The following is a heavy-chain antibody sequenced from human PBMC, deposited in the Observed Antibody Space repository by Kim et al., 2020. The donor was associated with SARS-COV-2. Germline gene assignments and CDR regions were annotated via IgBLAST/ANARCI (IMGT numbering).Heavy chain of an antibody. CDR1: GFTFSSYG. Sequence: GGSLRLSCSASGFTFSSYGMHWVRQAPGKGLEYVSAISSNGGSKYYADSVKGRFTISRDNSKNTLYLQMSSLRAEDTAVYYCVSRYYDILTGYFYYYYGMDVWGQGTTVTVSS. J-gene: IGHJ6*02. CDR2: ISSNGGSK. V-gene: IGHV3-64D*06. CDR3: VSRYYDILTGYFYYYYGMDV. D-gene: IGHD3-9*01.